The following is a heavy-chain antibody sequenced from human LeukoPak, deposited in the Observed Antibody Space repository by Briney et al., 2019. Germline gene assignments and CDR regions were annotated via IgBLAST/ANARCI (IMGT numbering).Heavy chain of an antibody. CDR3: AKIKWDYNWFDP. D-gene: IGHD1-26*01. CDR1: GFTFSDYY. J-gene: IGHJ5*02. CDR2: ISSSGSTI. Sequence: GGSLRLSCAASGFTFSDYYMSWIRQAPGKGLEWVSYISSSGSTIYYADSVKGRFTISRDNSKNTLYLQMNSLRAEDTAVYYCAKIKWDYNWFDPWGQGTLVTVSS. V-gene: IGHV3-11*01.